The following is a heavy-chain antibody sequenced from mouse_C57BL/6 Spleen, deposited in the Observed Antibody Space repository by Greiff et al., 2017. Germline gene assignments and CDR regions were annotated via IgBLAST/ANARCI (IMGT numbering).Heavy chain of an antibody. Sequence: EVQLVESGGGLVQPKGSLKLSCAASGFTFNTYAMHWVRQAPGQGLEWVARIRSKGSNYATYYADSVKDRVTISRDDSQSMLYLQMNNLRTEDTAMYYCVREGIGNYGSSYGSYAMDDWGQGTSVTVSS. CDR3: VREGIGNYGSSYGSYAMDD. D-gene: IGHD1-1*01. V-gene: IGHV10-3*01. CDR2: IRSKGSNYAT. CDR1: GFTFNTYA. J-gene: IGHJ4*01.